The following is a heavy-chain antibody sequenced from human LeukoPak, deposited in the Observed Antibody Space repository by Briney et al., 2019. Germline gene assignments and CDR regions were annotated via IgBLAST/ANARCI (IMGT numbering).Heavy chain of an antibody. CDR2: INSNSGAR. CDR3: ARGRGGATTGFDH. V-gene: IGHV1-2*02. D-gene: IGHD3-16*01. CDR1: GYTFSVYY. Sequence: GASVKVSCKASGYTFSVYYMHWVRQAPGQGLESMGWINSNSGARNYAPKFQGRVTFSRDNSISTAYMELSSLRSDDTAIYYCARGRGGATTGFDHWGPGPLVIVSS. J-gene: IGHJ4*02.